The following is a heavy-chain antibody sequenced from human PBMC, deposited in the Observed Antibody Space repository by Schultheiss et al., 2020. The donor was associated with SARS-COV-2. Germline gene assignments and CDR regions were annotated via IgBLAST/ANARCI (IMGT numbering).Heavy chain of an antibody. CDR3: ARVAAVTYGMDV. Sequence: SETLSLTCTVSGGSISSGGYSWSWIRQPPGKGLEWIGYIYHSGSTYYNPSLKSRVTISVDTSKNQFSLKLSSVTAADTAVYYCARVAAVTYGMDVWGQGTTVTVSS. V-gene: IGHV4-30-2*01. J-gene: IGHJ6*02. CDR2: IYHSGST. CDR1: GGSISSGGYS. D-gene: IGHD2-21*02.